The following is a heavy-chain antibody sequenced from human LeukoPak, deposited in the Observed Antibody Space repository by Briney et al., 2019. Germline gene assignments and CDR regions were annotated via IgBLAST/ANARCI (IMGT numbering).Heavy chain of an antibody. D-gene: IGHD2-15*01. J-gene: IGHJ4*02. CDR2: ISGSGDSA. CDR1: GFTFSNCG. Sequence: GGSLRLSCVASGFTFSNCGMSWVRQAPGKGLEWVSVISGSGDSANYADSVKGRFTISRDNSKNTLYLQMNSLRAEDTAIYYCAKGIGYCSGGSCYFDYWGQGTLVTVSS. V-gene: IGHV3-23*01. CDR3: AKGIGYCSGGSCYFDY.